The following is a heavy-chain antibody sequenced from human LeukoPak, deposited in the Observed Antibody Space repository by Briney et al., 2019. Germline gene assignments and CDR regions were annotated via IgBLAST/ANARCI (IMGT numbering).Heavy chain of an antibody. D-gene: IGHD3-16*01. CDR2: MYYSGST. J-gene: IGHJ4*02. CDR1: GDSISSYY. Sequence: SETLSLTCTVSGDSISSYYWSWIRQPPGKGLEWIGYMYYSGSTSYNPSLKSRVTISVDTSKNQFSLKLSSVTAADTAVYYCARGGGRGYYFDYWGQGTLVTVSS. V-gene: IGHV4-59*12. CDR3: ARGGGRGYYFDY.